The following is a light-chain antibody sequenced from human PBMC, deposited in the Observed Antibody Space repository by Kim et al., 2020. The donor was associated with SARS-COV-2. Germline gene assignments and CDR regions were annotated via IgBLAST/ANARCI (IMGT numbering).Light chain of an antibody. CDR1: QSTCSY. CDR2: AAY. Sequence: PSVGDRATTTCRASQSTCSYLKWYQQKPEKAPKLPIYAAYSLQSGVPSRCSGSGSGTDFTLTISALQREDFAPYYCQQSYTTMWTLGQGTKVDSK. V-gene: IGKV1-39*01. J-gene: IGKJ1*01. CDR3: QQSYTTMWT.